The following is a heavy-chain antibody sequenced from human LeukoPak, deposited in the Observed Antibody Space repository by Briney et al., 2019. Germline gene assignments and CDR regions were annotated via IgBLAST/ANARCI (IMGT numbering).Heavy chain of an antibody. V-gene: IGHV3-74*01. J-gene: IGHJ6*02. D-gene: IGHD2-8*01. CDR2: INSDGSST. CDR3: ARDPPHGVISLARYGMDV. Sequence: GGSLRLSCAASGFTFSSYWMHWVRQAPGKGLVWVSRINSDGSSTSYADSVKGRFTISRDNAKNSLYLQMSSLRAEDTAVYYCARDPPHGVISLARYGMDVWGQGTTVTVSS. CDR1: GFTFSSYW.